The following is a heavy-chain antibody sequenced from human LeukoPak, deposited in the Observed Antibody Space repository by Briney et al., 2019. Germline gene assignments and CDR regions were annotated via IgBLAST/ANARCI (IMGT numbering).Heavy chain of an antibody. J-gene: IGHJ4*02. Sequence: GGSLRLSCAASGFPFSSYAMSWVRQPPGKGLEWVSGVSGSGDTTYYADSVKDRFTISRDNSKNTLYLHMDSLRAEDAAVYYCAKSDYYDESGHPSSFEYWGQGTLVTVSS. CDR3: AKSDYYDESGHPSSFEY. D-gene: IGHD3-16*01. CDR1: GFPFSSYA. V-gene: IGHV3-23*01. CDR2: VSGSGDTT.